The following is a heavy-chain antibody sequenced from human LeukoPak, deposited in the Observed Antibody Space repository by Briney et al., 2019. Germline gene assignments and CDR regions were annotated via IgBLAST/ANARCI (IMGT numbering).Heavy chain of an antibody. J-gene: IGHJ4*02. CDR3: AKGAGHFDY. CDR1: GFTFSTFA. Sequence: GGSLRLSCAASGFTFSTFAMIWVRQPPGKGLEWVSSIFPSGGEIHYADSVRGRFTISRDNSKSTLSLQMNSLRAEDTAVYYCAKGAGHFDYWGQGTLVTVSS. D-gene: IGHD6-19*01. V-gene: IGHV3-23*01. CDR2: IFPSGGEI.